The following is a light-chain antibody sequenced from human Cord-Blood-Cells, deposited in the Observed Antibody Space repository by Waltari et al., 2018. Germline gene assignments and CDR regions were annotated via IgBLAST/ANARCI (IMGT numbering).Light chain of an antibody. CDR3: QQYGSSPFT. Sequence: EIVLTQSPDTLCLSPGERATLSCRASQSVSSSYLAWHQQKPGQAPRLLLYGASSRATHIPARFSGRGSGTDFPLTISRLEPEGFAGYYFQQYGSSPFTFGPGTKVDIK. J-gene: IGKJ3*01. V-gene: IGKV3-20*01. CDR2: GAS. CDR1: QSVSSSY.